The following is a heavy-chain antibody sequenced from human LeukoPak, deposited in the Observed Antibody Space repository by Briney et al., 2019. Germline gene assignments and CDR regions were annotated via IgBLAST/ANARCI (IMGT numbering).Heavy chain of an antibody. CDR2: INPKNGGT. CDR3: ESGTQTDRELLLNNWFDP. CDR1: GYTFTGYY. Sequence: HRASVKVSCKASGYTFTGYYMHWVRQAPGQGLEWMGWINPKNGGTEYAQKFQGRVTMTRDTSISTGYMEVSSLRSDDTAVYYCESGTQTDRELLLNNWFDPWGQGTLVTVSS. D-gene: IGHD1-26*01. J-gene: IGHJ5*02. V-gene: IGHV1-2*02.